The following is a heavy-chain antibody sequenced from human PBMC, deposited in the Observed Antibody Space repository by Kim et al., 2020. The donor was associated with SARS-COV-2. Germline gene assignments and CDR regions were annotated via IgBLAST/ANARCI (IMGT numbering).Heavy chain of an antibody. CDR2: ISYDGSNK. CDR1: GFTFSSYG. Sequence: GGSLRLSCAASGFTFSSYGMHWVRQAPGKGLEWVAVISYDGSNKYYADSVKGRFTISRDNSKNTLYLQMNSRRAEDTAVYYCAKDVPPNYSSSFWAFYGMDVWGQGTTVTVSS. CDR3: AKDVPPNYSSSFWAFYGMDV. D-gene: IGHD6-6*01. V-gene: IGHV3-30*18. J-gene: IGHJ6*02.